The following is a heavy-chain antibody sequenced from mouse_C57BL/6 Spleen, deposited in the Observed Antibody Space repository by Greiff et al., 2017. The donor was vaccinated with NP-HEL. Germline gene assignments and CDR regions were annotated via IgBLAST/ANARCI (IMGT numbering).Heavy chain of an antibody. CDR2: SRNKANDYTT. Sequence: DVMLVESGGGLVQSGRSLRLSCATSGFTFSDFYMEWVRQAPGKGLEWIAASRNKANDYTTEYSASVKGRFIVSRDTSQSILYLQMNALRAEDTAIYYCARDVETGPFAYWGQGTLVTVSA. CDR3: ARDVETGPFAY. V-gene: IGHV7-1*01. J-gene: IGHJ3*01. CDR1: GFTFSDFY. D-gene: IGHD4-1*01.